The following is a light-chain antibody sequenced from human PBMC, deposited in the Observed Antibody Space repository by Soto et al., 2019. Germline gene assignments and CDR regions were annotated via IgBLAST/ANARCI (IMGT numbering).Light chain of an antibody. CDR1: QSVSSNY. CDR3: QQYSSSPMYT. Sequence: EIVLTQSPGTLSLSPGERATLSCRASQSVSSNYLTWYQQKPGQAPRLLIYGASSRATGIPDRFSGSGSGTDFTLIISRLEPEDFAVYYCQQYSSSPMYTFGQGTKLEIK. V-gene: IGKV3-20*01. CDR2: GAS. J-gene: IGKJ2*01.